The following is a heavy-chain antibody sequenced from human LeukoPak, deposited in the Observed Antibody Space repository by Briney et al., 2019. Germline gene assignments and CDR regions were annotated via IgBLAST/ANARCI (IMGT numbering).Heavy chain of an antibody. J-gene: IGHJ4*02. CDR1: GGSISSYH. CDR2: IYYSGGT. V-gene: IGHV4-59*13. CDR3: ARGVSGSYIFDS. Sequence: SETLSLTCTVSGGSISSYHWSWIRQSPGKGLEWIGYIYYSGGTNYNPSLKSRVSISVDTPKNQFCLKLNSVTAADTAAYYCARGVSGSYIFDSWGQGTLVTVSS. D-gene: IGHD3-16*01.